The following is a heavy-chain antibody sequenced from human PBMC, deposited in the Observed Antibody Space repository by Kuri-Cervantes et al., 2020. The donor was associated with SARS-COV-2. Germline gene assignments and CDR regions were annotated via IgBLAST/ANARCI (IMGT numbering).Heavy chain of an antibody. D-gene: IGHD3-3*01. CDR2: ISSSSSTI. CDR3: ARVPGYDFWSGYNRFGYYGMDV. Sequence: LSLTCAASGFTFSSYSMNWVRQAPGKGLEWVSYISSSSSTIYYADSVKGRFTISRDNSKNTLYLQMNSLRAEDTAVYYCARVPGYDFWSGYNRFGYYGMDVWGQGTTVTVSS. J-gene: IGHJ6*02. CDR1: GFTFSSYS. V-gene: IGHV3-48*01.